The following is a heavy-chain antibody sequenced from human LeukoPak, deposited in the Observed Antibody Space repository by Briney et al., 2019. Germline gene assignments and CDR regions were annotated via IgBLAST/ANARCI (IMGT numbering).Heavy chain of an antibody. CDR3: ARDGEYCSGGSCYPSFQH. CDR2: ISYDGSNK. J-gene: IGHJ1*01. CDR1: GFTFSSYA. Sequence: PGGPLRLSCAASGFTFSSYAMHWVRQAPGKGLEWVAVISYDGSNKYYADSVKGRFTISRDNSKNTLYLQMNSLRAEDTAVYYCARDGEYCSGGSCYPSFQHWGQGTLVTVSS. D-gene: IGHD2-15*01. V-gene: IGHV3-30-3*01.